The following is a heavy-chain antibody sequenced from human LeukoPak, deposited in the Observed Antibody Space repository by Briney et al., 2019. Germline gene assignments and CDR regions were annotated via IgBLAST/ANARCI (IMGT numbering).Heavy chain of an antibody. CDR1: GFTFSSYA. J-gene: IGHJ4*02. D-gene: IGHD3-3*01. V-gene: IGHV3-23*01. CDR2: ISSSADRT. Sequence: GGSLRLSCAASGFTFSSYAMNWVRQAPGKGLEWVSAISSSADRTYYPDSVKGRFTISRDNSKNTVYLEMNSLRAEDTAVYYCAKEGVGSAAEFFDYWGLGTLVTVSS. CDR3: AKEGVGSAAEFFDY.